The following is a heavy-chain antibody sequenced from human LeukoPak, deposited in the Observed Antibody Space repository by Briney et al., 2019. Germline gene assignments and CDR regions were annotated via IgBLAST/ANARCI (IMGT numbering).Heavy chain of an antibody. CDR3: ARGRQELWLPYYYYYMDV. CDR1: GGSISSSNW. D-gene: IGHD5-18*01. CDR2: IYHSGST. J-gene: IGHJ6*03. Sequence: PSETLSLTCAVSGGSISSSNWWSWVRQPPGKGLEWIGEIYHSGSTNYNPSLKSRVTISVDKSKNQLSLKLSSVTAADTAVYYCARGRQELWLPYYYYYMDVWGKGTTVTVSS. V-gene: IGHV4-4*02.